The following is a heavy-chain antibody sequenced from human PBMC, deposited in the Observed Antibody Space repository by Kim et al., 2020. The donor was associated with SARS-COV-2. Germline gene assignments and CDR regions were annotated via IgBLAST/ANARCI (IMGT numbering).Heavy chain of an antibody. Sequence: SETLSLTCTVSGGSISSYYWSWIRQPPGKGLEWIGYIYYSGSTNYNPSLKSRVTISVDTSKNQFSLKLSSVTAADTAVYYCAGDGRASSGWANWFDPWGQGTLVTVSS. V-gene: IGHV4-59*13. D-gene: IGHD6-19*01. CDR1: GGSISSYY. CDR3: AGDGRASSGWANWFDP. J-gene: IGHJ5*02. CDR2: IYYSGST.